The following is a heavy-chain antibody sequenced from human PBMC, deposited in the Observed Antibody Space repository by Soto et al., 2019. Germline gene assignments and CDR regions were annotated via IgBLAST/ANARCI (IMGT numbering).Heavy chain of an antibody. J-gene: IGHJ6*02. CDR3: ARPQGDDSSGYYEDYYYGMDF. Sequence: SVKVSCKASGGTFSSYAISWVRQAPGQGLEWMGGIIPIFGTANYAQKFQGRVTITADKSTSTAYMELSSLRSEDTAVYYCARPQGDDSSGYYEDYYYGMDFWGQGTTVTVSS. CDR2: IIPIFGTA. CDR1: GGTFSSYA. V-gene: IGHV1-69*06. D-gene: IGHD3-22*01.